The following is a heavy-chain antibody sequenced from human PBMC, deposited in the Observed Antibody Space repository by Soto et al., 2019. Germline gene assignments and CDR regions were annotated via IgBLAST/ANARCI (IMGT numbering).Heavy chain of an antibody. CDR2: IIPILGIA. CDR1: GGTFSSYT. CDR3: ARDTPYYYGSGSSIDY. D-gene: IGHD3-10*01. J-gene: IGHJ4*02. V-gene: IGHV1-69*08. Sequence: QVQLVQSGAEVKKPGSSVKVSCKASGGTFSSYTISWVRQAPGQGRAWMGRIIPILGIANYAQKFQGRVTITAVKSTSTAYMELSSLRSEDTAVYYCARDTPYYYGSGSSIDYWGQGTLVTVSS.